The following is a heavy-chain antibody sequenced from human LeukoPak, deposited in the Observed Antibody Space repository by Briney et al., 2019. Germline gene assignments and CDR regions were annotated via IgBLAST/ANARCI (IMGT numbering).Heavy chain of an antibody. CDR3: AKGQTKLREYYFDY. CDR2: ISWNSGSI. Sequence: GGSLRLSCAASGFTFDDYAMHWVRQAPGKGLEWVSGISWNSGSIGYADSVKGRFTISRDNAKNSLYLQMNSLRAEDMALYYCAKGQTKLREYYFDYWGQGTLVTVSS. J-gene: IGHJ4*02. CDR1: GFTFDDYA. V-gene: IGHV3-9*03. D-gene: IGHD6-6*01.